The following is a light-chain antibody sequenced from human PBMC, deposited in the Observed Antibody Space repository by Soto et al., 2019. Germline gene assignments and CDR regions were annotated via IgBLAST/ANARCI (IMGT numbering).Light chain of an antibody. CDR3: QQYNTWLWT. J-gene: IGKJ1*01. V-gene: IGKV3-15*01. CDR2: GAS. CDR1: QSVNAN. Sequence: EVVMTQSPATLSVSPGERATLSCRASQSVNANLAWYQQKPGQAPKLLIHGASNRATGIPARFSRNVFGTEFILTISSPKSKDITLYYYQQYNTWLWTCGQGTKVEI.